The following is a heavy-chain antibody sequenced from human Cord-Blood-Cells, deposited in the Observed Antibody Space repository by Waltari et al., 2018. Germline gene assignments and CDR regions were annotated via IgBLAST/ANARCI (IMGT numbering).Heavy chain of an antibody. Sequence: EVQLVESGGGLVQPGRSLRLSCAASGFTFDDYAIHWVRPAPGKGLEWVSGVSWKSGGIGYADSVKGRFTNSKENAKNSLYLEMNSLRAEDTALYYCAKIRSIAARDAFDIWGQGTMVTVSS. CDR1: GFTFDDYA. V-gene: IGHV3-9*01. J-gene: IGHJ3*02. CDR3: AKIRSIAARDAFDI. CDR2: VSWKSGGI. D-gene: IGHD6-6*01.